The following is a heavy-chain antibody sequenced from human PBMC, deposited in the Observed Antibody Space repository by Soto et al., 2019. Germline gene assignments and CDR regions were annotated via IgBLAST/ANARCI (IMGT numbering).Heavy chain of an antibody. V-gene: IGHV1-69*08. CDR3: AREDRDRETGLVPAAIDGMDV. CDR2: IIPIFGIA. J-gene: IGHJ6*02. CDR1: GGTFSRYS. Sequence: QVQLVQSGAEVKKPGSSVKVSCKASGGTFSRYSITRVRQAPGHGLEWIGRIIPIFGIASYAQKFQGRVTITADESTGTAYRERSSLRSDDTAVYYCAREDRDRETGLVPAAIDGMDVWGQGTTVTVSS. D-gene: IGHD2-2*01.